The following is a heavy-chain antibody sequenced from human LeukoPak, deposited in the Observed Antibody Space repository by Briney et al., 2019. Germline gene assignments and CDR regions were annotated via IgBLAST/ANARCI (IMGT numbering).Heavy chain of an antibody. J-gene: IGHJ4*02. V-gene: IGHV1-69*05. CDR1: GGTFSSYA. CDR3: ARKAVAGTDY. D-gene: IGHD6-19*01. CDR2: IIPIFGTA. Sequence: SVKVSCKASGGTFSSYAISWVRQAPGQGLEWMGGIIPIFGTANYAQKFQGRVTMTTDTSTSTAYMELRSLRSDDTAVYYCARKAVAGTDYWGQGTLVTVSS.